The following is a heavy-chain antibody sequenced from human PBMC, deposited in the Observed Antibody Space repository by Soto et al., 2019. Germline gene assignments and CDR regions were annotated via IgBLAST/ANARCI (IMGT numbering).Heavy chain of an antibody. Sequence: ASVKVSCKASGYTFTRYVMHWVRQAPGQRLEWMGWIDAGNGNTVYLQKFQGRVTITRDTSASTAYMELSSLRSEDTAVYYCGRENSGWSDYWGQGTLVTVSS. V-gene: IGHV1-3*01. CDR2: IDAGNGNT. CDR1: GYTFTRYV. CDR3: GRENSGWSDY. J-gene: IGHJ4*02. D-gene: IGHD6-19*01.